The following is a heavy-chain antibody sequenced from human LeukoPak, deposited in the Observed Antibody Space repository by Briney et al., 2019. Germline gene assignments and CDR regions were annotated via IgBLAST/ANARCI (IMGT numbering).Heavy chain of an antibody. Sequence: GGSLRLSCAASGFTFSSYAMSWVRQAPGKGLEWVSAISGSGGSTYYADSVKGRFTISRDNSKNTLYLQMNSVRAEDTAVYYCAKVFYGDYAGCDYWGQGTLVTVSS. CDR1: GFTFSSYA. D-gene: IGHD4-17*01. CDR3: AKVFYGDYAGCDY. V-gene: IGHV3-23*01. J-gene: IGHJ4*02. CDR2: ISGSGGST.